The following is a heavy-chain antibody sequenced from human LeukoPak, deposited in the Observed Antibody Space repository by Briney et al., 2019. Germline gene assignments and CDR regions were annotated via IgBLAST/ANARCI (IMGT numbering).Heavy chain of an antibody. Sequence: PGGSLRLSCAASGSTSSTYAMSWVRQAPGKGLEWVSAISGNGASTYYADSVTGRFTISRDNSKNTVFLHMKTLRVEDTALYYCARWGGSFSSRFDPWGQGTLVTVSS. V-gene: IGHV3-23*01. D-gene: IGHD1-26*01. J-gene: IGHJ5*02. CDR2: ISGNGAST. CDR1: GSTSSTYA. CDR3: ARWGGSFSSRFDP.